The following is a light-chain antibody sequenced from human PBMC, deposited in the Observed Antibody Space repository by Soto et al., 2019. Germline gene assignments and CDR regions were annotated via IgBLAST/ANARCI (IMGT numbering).Light chain of an antibody. V-gene: IGLV3-1*01. CDR1: EWGDKY. J-gene: IGLJ2*01. Sequence: SYELTQPPSLSVSPGQTASIICSGTEWGDKYAYWCQQKPGQSPVVVIYEDSKRPSGIPERFSGSNSGNTATLTIRGTQPMEESDYYSQACDSSTVIFGAGTKLTVL. CDR3: QACDSSTVI. CDR2: EDS.